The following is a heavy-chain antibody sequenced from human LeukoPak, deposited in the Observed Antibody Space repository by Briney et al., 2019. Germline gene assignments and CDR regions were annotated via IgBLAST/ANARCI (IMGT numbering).Heavy chain of an antibody. CDR2: MNPSGGST. V-gene: IGHV1-46*01. J-gene: IGHJ4*02. CDR1: GYTFASYY. D-gene: IGHD3-3*01. Sequence: GASVKVSCKASGYTFASYYMHWVRQAPGQGLEWMGIMNPSGGSTSYAQKFQGRVTMTRDTPTSTVYMELSSLRSEDTAVYYCARDLEEYDFWSGYYGYWGQGTLVTVSS. CDR3: ARDLEEYDFWSGYYGY.